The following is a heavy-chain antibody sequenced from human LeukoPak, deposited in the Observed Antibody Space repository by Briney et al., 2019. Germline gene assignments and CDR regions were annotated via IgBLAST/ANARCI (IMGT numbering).Heavy chain of an antibody. CDR1: GFTVSNNH. J-gene: IGHJ1*01. CDR2: IHSAGNA. D-gene: IGHD2-2*01. V-gene: IGHV3-66*01. CDR3: AKDWTLPPAGPHFQH. Sequence: GGSLRLSCAASGFTVSNNHINWVRRGPGKGLEWVSVIHSAGNADYAASVRDRFTVSRDISRNTVYLQMNSLRVDDTAVYFCAKDWTLPPAGPHFQHWGQGTPVTVSS.